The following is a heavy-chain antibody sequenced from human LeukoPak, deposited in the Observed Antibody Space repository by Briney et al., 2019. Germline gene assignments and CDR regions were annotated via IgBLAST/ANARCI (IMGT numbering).Heavy chain of an antibody. V-gene: IGHV3-7*01. CDR3: ARASSHIVVVPAAMSAGLYYYYYMDV. CDR1: GFTFSSYW. J-gene: IGHJ6*03. CDR2: IKQDGSEK. Sequence: GGSLRLSCAASGFTFSSYWMSWVRQGPEEGLEWVANIKQDGSEKYYVDSVKGRFTISRDNAKNSPYLQMNSLRAEDTAVYYCARASSHIVVVPAAMSAGLYYYYYMDVWGKGTTVTVSS. D-gene: IGHD2-2*01.